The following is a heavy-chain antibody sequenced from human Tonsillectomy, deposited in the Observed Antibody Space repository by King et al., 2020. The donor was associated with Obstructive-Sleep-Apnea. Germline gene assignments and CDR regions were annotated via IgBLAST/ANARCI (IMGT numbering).Heavy chain of an antibody. CDR1: GYTFTSNG. V-gene: IGHV1-18*01. CDR2: ISAYNGNT. Sequence: QLVQSGAAVKKPGASVKVSCKASGYTFTSNGISWVRQAPGQGLEWRGWISAYNGNTKYSQKFQGRVNRTTDTSTSTAYMELRSLRSDDTAVYYCAKNYYDSSGYYSSDTFDLWGQGTMVIVSS. CDR3: AKNYYDSSGYYSSDTFDL. D-gene: IGHD3-22*01. J-gene: IGHJ3*01.